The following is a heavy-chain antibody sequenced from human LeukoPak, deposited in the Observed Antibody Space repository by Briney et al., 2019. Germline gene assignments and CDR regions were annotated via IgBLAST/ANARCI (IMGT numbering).Heavy chain of an antibody. CDR1: GGSISSSNW. J-gene: IGHJ4*02. CDR2: IYHSGST. D-gene: IGHD5-24*01. V-gene: IGHV4-4*02. Sequence: PSETLSLTCAVSGGSISSSNWWSWVRQPPGKGLEWIGEIYHSGSTNYNPSLKSRVTISVDKSKNQFSLKMSSVTAADTAVYYCARHATSSTSGPPYDYWGQGTLVTVSS. CDR3: ARHATSSTSGPPYDY.